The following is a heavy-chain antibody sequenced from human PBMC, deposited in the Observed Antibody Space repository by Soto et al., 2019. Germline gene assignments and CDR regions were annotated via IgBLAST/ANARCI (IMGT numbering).Heavy chain of an antibody. CDR2: INPNNGNT. D-gene: IGHD1-7*01. V-gene: IGHV1-8*01. CDR3: ARNSSGTREGFDP. Sequence: ASVKVSCKASGYSFTTYDINWVRQATGQGLEWMGWINPNNGNTGYAQKFQGRVTLTRTTSISTAYMELSSLRSDDTAVYYCARNSSGTREGFDPWGQGTLVTVSS. CDR1: GYSFTTYD. J-gene: IGHJ5*02.